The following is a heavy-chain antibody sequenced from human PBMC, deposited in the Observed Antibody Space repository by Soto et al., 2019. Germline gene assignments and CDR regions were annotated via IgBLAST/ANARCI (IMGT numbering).Heavy chain of an antibody. CDR1: GFTFSSYA. J-gene: IGHJ6*02. Sequence: LRLSCAASGFTFSSYAMSWVRQAPGKGLEWVSAISGSGGSTYYADSVKGRFTISRDNSKNTLYLQMNSLRAEDTAVYYCAKSGYDRGYYYYGMDVWGQGTTVTVSS. CDR3: AKSGYDRGYYYYGMDV. V-gene: IGHV3-23*01. D-gene: IGHD5-12*01. CDR2: ISGSGGST.